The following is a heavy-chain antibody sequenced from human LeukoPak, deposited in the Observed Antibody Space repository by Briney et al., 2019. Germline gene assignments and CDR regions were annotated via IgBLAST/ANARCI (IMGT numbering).Heavy chain of an antibody. Sequence: GGSLRLPCAAAGFGFSGNAMAWVRQAPGKGLEWVSGFGGGSDTYYADSVKGRFTISRDDSKNTLYLQMNNLRAEDTAVYYCAKDRFRWAFDYWGQGALVTVSP. V-gene: IGHV3-23*01. CDR3: AKDRFRWAFDY. J-gene: IGHJ4*02. CDR2: FGGGSDT. D-gene: IGHD5-24*01. CDR1: GFGFSGNA.